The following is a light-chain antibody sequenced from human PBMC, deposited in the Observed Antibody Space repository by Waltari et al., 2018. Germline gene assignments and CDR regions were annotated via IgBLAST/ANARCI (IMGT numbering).Light chain of an antibody. V-gene: IGKV3-15*01. CDR1: QSVSPD. Sequence: EILMTQSPATLSLSPGETATLSCRASQSVSPDLAWYQQKPGQAPRVLIFATSARARGTPARFRGSGFGRDFTLTISGLQSEDFAIYFCQQYNNWSPLSFGGGTKVEIK. J-gene: IGKJ4*01. CDR2: ATS. CDR3: QQYNNWSPLS.